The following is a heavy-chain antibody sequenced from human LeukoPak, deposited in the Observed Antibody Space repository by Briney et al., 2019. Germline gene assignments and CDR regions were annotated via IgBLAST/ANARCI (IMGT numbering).Heavy chain of an antibody. J-gene: IGHJ6*02. V-gene: IGHV4-59*01. Sequence: SETLSLTCTVSGGSISSYYWSWIRQPAGKGLEWIGYIYYSGSTNYNPSLKSRVTISVDTSKNQFSLKLSSVTAADTAVYYCATSLAAAGSYYYYGMHVWGQGTTVTVSS. CDR1: GGSISSYY. CDR2: IYYSGST. D-gene: IGHD6-13*01. CDR3: ATSLAAAGSYYYYGMHV.